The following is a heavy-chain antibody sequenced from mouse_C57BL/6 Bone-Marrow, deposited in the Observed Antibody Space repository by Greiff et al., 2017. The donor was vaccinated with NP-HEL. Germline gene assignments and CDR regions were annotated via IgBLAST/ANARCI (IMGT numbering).Heavy chain of an antibody. CDR1: GYSITSGYY. CDR3: ARGYSNLDY. J-gene: IGHJ2*01. CDR2: ISYDGSN. V-gene: IGHV3-6*01. Sequence: EVQLKQSGPGLVKPSQSLSLTCSVTGYSITSGYYWNWIRQFPGNKLEWMGYISYDGSNNYNPSLKNRISITRDTSKNQCFLKLNSVTTEDTATYYCARGYSNLDYWGQGTTLTVSS. D-gene: IGHD2-5*01.